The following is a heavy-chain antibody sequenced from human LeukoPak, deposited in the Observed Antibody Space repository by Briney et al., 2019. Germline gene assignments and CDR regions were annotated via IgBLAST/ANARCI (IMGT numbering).Heavy chain of an antibody. J-gene: IGHJ2*01. CDR3: ARGQGDGYEWTFRYFDL. V-gene: IGHV4-34*01. CDR1: GGSFSGYY. CDR2: INHSGST. Sequence: PSETLSLTCAVYGGSFSGYYWSWIRQPPGKGLEWIGEINHSGSTNYNPSLKSRVTISVDTSKNQFSLKLSSVTAADTAVYYCARGQGDGYEWTFRYFDLWGRGTLVTVSS. D-gene: IGHD5-24*01.